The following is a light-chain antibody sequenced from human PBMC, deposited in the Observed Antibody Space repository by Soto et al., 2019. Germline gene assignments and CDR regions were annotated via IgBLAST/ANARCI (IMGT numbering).Light chain of an antibody. Sequence: IQLTQSPSFLSASVGDRVTITCRASQGISSYLAWYQQKPGKAPKLLIYAASTLQSGVPSRFSGSGSGTEFTLSISSLQADDFASYYCQHYMSYPWTFGRGTKVDIK. CDR3: QHYMSYPWT. J-gene: IGKJ1*01. V-gene: IGKV1-9*01. CDR1: QGISSY. CDR2: AAS.